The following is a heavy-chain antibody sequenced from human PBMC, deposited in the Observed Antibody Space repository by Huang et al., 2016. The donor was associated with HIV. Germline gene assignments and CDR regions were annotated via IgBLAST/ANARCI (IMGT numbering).Heavy chain of an antibody. CDR3: ARRAASGWQQEYFHL. CDR1: GFSLSTSGVG. V-gene: IGHV2-5*01. D-gene: IGHD6-19*01. J-gene: IGHJ1*01. Sequence: QITLKESGPTLVKPTQTLTLTCTFSGFSLSTSGVGVGWIRQPPGKALEWLSLIHWNNYKHDNSALKSRLTITKDTSKTQVVLTMANVDPLDTATYYCARRAASGWQQEYFHLWGQGTLVTVSS. CDR2: IHWNNYK.